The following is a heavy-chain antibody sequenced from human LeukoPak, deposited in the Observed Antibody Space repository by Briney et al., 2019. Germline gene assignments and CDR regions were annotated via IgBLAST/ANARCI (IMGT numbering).Heavy chain of an antibody. CDR2: IYYSGST. CDR3: AREVVVATAFDY. CDR1: GGSNSSVGYY. Sequence: SDTLSLTCTVSGGSNSSVGYYWSWIRQHPGKGQEWIGYIYYSGSTYYNPSLKSRVTISVDTSKNQFSLKLSSVTAADTAVYYCAREVVVATAFDYWGQGTLVTVSS. D-gene: IGHD2-21*02. J-gene: IGHJ4*02. V-gene: IGHV4-31*03.